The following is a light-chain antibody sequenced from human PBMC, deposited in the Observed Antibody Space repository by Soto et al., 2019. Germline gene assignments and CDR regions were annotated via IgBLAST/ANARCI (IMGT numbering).Light chain of an antibody. Sequence: LQLTQPPATPAAPPGERATHSCRPIQCVSSDFAWYQQKPGQAPRLLIYGASTRDTGIPARFSGSGSGTEFTLTISSLQSEDFAVYYCQQYNNWPPSTFGQGTKVDIK. J-gene: IGKJ2*01. CDR1: QCVSSD. CDR2: GAS. V-gene: IGKV3-15*01. CDR3: QQYNNWPPST.